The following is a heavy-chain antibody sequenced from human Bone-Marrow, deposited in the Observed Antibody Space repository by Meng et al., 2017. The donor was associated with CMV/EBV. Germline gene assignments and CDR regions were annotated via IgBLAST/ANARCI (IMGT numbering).Heavy chain of an antibody. V-gene: IGHV1-2*02. CDR1: GYTFTGYY. D-gene: IGHD5-12*01. Sequence: ASVKVSCKASGYTFTGYYLHWVRQAPGQGLEWMGWISPNSGGTNYAQKFQGRVIMTSDTSINTAYMDLSRLTSDDTAVYYCARDRPLRGRSDYDETYYYNYSGMDVWGQGTTVTVSS. J-gene: IGHJ6*02. CDR2: ISPNSGGT. CDR3: ARDRPLRGRSDYDETYYYNYSGMDV.